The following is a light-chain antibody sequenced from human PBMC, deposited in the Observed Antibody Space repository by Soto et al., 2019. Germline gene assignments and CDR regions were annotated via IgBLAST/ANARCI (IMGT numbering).Light chain of an antibody. CDR1: QSVSSSF. J-gene: IGKJ1*01. CDR3: QQYGGSPWT. Sequence: EIVLTQSPGTLSLSPGERATLSCRASQSVSSSFLAWYQRKPGQAPRLLIYGASSRATGIPDRFSGSGSGTDFTLTISRLEPEDFAVYYCQQYGGSPWTFGQGTKVEI. V-gene: IGKV3-20*01. CDR2: GAS.